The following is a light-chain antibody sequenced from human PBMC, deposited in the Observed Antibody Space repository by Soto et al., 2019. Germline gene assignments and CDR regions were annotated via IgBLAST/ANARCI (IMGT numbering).Light chain of an antibody. Sequence: QSVLTQPHSESAAPGQKVTISCSGSSSNIGDNYVSWYQHLPGTAPKVLIYDNAKRPPGIPDRFSGSKSGTSATLGITGLQTGDEADYYCGTCDSSLSSVVFCGGTKLTVL. CDR2: DNA. CDR1: SSNIGDNY. J-gene: IGLJ2*01. V-gene: IGLV1-51*01. CDR3: GTCDSSLSSVV.